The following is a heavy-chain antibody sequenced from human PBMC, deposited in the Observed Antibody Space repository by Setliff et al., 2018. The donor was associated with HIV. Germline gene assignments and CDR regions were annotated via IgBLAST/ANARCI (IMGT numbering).Heavy chain of an antibody. CDR3: SRDGSRGSTHTGGDP. Sequence: PGGSLRLSCAASGFTFNNYGMHWVRQAPGEGLEWVAVIWYDGTNKYYADSVKGRFTISRDNSKNTVYLQMYSLIPEDTAVYYCSRDGSRGSTHTGGDPWGQGTLVTVSS. J-gene: IGHJ5*02. CDR2: IWYDGTNK. V-gene: IGHV3-33*08. CDR1: GFTFNNYG. D-gene: IGHD1-26*01.